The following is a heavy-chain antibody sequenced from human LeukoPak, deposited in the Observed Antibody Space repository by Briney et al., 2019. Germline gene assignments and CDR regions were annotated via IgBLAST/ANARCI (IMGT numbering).Heavy chain of an antibody. CDR3: ARKGGSHDY. Sequence: SDTLSLTCTVSGGSISSYYWSWIRQPPGKGLEWIGYIYNSGSTNYNPSLKSRVTISVDTSKNQFSLKLSSVTAADTAVYYCARKGGSHDYWGQGTLVTVPS. J-gene: IGHJ4*02. V-gene: IGHV4-59*08. CDR1: GGSISSYY. CDR2: IYNSGST. D-gene: IGHD1-26*01.